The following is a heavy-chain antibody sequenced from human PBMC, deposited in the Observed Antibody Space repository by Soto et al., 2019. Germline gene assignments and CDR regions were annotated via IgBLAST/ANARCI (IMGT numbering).Heavy chain of an antibody. CDR1: GYTFTGYY. CDR2: INPNSGGT. D-gene: IGHD3-16*01. Sequence: EASVKVSCKASGYTFTGYYMHWVRQAPGQGLEWMGWINPNSGGTDYAQKFQGRVTMTRDTSISTAYMELSRLRSDDTAVYYCARSFGDNAYYYGMDVWGQGTTVTVSS. CDR3: ARSFGDNAYYYGMDV. J-gene: IGHJ6*02. V-gene: IGHV1-2*02.